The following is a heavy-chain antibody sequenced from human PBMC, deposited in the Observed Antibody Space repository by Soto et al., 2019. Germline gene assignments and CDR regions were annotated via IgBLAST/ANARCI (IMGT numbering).Heavy chain of an antibody. D-gene: IGHD3-10*01. Sequence: GASVKVSCKVSGYTLTDLSMHWVRQAPGKGLEWMGGFDPEDGEIIYAQKFQGRVTMTEDTSSDTAYMELSSLRSEDTAVYYCGAKPTVVRGIVFFVYWGQGALVTVSS. CDR3: GAKPTVVRGIVFFVY. V-gene: IGHV1-24*01. CDR1: GYTLTDLS. CDR2: FDPEDGEI. J-gene: IGHJ4*02.